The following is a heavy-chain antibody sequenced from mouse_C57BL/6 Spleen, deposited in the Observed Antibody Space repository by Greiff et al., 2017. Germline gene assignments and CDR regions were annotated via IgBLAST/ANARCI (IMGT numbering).Heavy chain of an antibody. CDR3: ARDRGYDGYYHYYAMDY. V-gene: IGHV3-6*01. J-gene: IGHJ4*01. CDR1: GYSITSGYY. CDR2: ISYDGSN. Sequence: DVQLQESGPGLVKPSQSLSLTCSVTGYSITSGYYWNWIRQFPGNKLEWMGYISYDGSNNYNPSLKNRISITRDTSKNQFFLKLNSVTTEATATYYCARDRGYDGYYHYYAMDYWGQGTSVTVSS. D-gene: IGHD2-3*01.